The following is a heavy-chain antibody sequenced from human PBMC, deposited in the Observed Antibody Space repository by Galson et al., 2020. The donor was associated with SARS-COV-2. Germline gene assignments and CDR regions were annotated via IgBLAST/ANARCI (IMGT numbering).Heavy chain of an antibody. V-gene: IGHV4-39*07. CDR3: ATYGAGFYFDH. J-gene: IGHJ4*02. CDR1: GGSISSSSYY. Sequence: SETLSLTCTVSGGSISSSSYYWGWIRQPPGKGLEWIGSFYYRGSTYYKPSLKSRVTISIDTSKNQFSLKLRSVTAADTAVYYCATYGAGFYFDHWGQGDLVTVSS. D-gene: IGHD4-17*01. CDR2: FYYRGST.